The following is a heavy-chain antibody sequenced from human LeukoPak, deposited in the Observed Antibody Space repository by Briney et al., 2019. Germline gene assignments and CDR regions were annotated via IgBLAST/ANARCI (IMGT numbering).Heavy chain of an antibody. V-gene: IGHV1-46*01. CDR3: ARPLTSAAGNYEFVY. J-gene: IGHJ4*02. CDR1: GYTFSNYY. D-gene: IGHD6-13*01. CDR2: ST. Sequence: ASVKVSCKASGYTFSNYYMHRVRQAPGQGLEWMAGSTNYAQKFQGRITVTRDTSTSTVYMELSSLRSEDTAIYYCARPLTSAAGNYEFVYWGQGTLVTVSS.